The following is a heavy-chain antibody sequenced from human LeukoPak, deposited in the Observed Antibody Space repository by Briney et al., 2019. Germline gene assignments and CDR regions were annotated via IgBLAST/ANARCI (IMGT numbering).Heavy chain of an antibody. CDR3: AHRLSVATGDYMDV. Sequence: SGPTLVKXTQTLTLTCTFSGFSLSSSGVGVGWIRQPPGKALEWLGLIYWNDDKRYSPSLKSRLIITKDTSKNQVVLTMTNMDPVDTATYYCAHRLSVATGDYMDVWGKGTTVTVSS. V-gene: IGHV2-5*01. J-gene: IGHJ6*03. D-gene: IGHD1-14*01. CDR2: IYWNDDK. CDR1: GFSLSSSGVG.